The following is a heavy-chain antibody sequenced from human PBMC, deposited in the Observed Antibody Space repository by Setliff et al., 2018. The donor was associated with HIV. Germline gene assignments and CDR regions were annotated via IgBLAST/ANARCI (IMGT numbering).Heavy chain of an antibody. CDR2: IYHSGST. J-gene: IGHJ3*02. CDR3: ARVPTQGDYGSDAFDI. Sequence: SETLSLTCSVSGGSISSSSYYWGWIRQPPGKGLEWIGSIYHSGSTYYSPSLKSRVTISVDTSKNQFSLKLSSVTAADTAVYYCARVPTQGDYGSDAFDIWGQGTMVTVSS. D-gene: IGHD4-17*01. V-gene: IGHV4-39*07. CDR1: GGSISSSSYY.